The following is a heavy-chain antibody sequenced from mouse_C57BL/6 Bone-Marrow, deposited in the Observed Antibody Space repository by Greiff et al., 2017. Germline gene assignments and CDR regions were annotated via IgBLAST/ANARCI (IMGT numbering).Heavy chain of an antibody. CDR2: IYPRDGST. J-gene: IGHJ1*03. Sequence: QVQLQQSGPELVKPGASVKLSCKASGYTFTSYDITWVKQRPGQGLEWIGWIYPRDGSTKYNEKFKGKATLTVDTSSSTAYMELHSLTSEDSAVYFGARVEFDSGSGDWYFDVWGTGTTVTVSA. CDR3: ARVEFDSGSGDWYFDV. D-gene: IGHD1-3*01. CDR1: GYTFTSYD. V-gene: IGHV1-85*01.